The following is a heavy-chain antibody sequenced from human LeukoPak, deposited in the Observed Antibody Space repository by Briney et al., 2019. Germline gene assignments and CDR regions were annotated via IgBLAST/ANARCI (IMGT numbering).Heavy chain of an antibody. CDR1: GGSISSYY. CDR2: IYYSGST. CDR3: ARARAYGGNSGAFDI. D-gene: IGHD4-23*01. V-gene: IGHV4-59*04. J-gene: IGHJ3*02. Sequence: SETLSLTCTVSGGSISSYYWSWIRQPPGKGLEWIGTIYYSGSTYYNPSLKSRVTISVDTSKNQFPLKLSAVTAADTAVYYCARARAYGGNSGAFDIWGQGTMVTVSS.